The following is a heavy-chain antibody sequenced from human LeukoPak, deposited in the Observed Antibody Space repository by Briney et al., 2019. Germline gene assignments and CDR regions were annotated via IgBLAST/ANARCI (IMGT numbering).Heavy chain of an antibody. CDR3: ARERGSGWYRLFDY. D-gene: IGHD6-19*01. CDR1: GGSISGYY. V-gene: IGHV4-34*01. CDR2: INHSGST. J-gene: IGHJ4*02. Sequence: PSETLSLTCTVSGGSISGYYWSWIRQPPGKGLEWIGEINHSGSTNYNPSLKSRVTISVDTSKNQFSLKLSSVTAADTAVYYCARERGSGWYRLFDYWGQGTLVTVSS.